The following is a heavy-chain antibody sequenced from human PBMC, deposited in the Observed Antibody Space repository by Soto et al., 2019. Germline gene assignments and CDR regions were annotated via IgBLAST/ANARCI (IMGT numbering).Heavy chain of an antibody. V-gene: IGHV4-34*01. J-gene: IGHJ3*02. CDR1: SGSFSVYY. Sequence: SETLSLTCAIYSGSFSVYYWNWFRQSPGKGLEWIGEINHAGSTNYNPSLKSRVTISVDASNNQFSLKLSSVTAADTAVYFCARDSTRRGAWDIGGQGPMVTVSS. CDR3: ARDSTRRGAWDI. CDR2: INHAGST. D-gene: IGHD2-2*01.